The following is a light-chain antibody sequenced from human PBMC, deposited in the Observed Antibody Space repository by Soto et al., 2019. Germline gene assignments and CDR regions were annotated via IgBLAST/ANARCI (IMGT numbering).Light chain of an antibody. CDR2: AAS. V-gene: IGKV1-39*01. Sequence: DIQMTQSPSSLSASVGDRVTITCRASQNIRNYLNWYQQRPGKAPNLLIYAASSLQSGVPSRFSGSGSGTHFTLTISSLQPDDFATYYCQQSYSFSMYPFCQGTNLEMK. CDR3: QQSYSFSMYP. CDR1: QNIRNY. J-gene: IGKJ2*01.